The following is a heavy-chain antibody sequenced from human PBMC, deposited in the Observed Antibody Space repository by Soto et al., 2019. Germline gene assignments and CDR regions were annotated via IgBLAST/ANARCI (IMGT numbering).Heavy chain of an antibody. Sequence: EVQLVESGGGLVKPGGSLRLSCAASGFTFSSYSMNWVRQAPGKGLEWVSSISSSSSYTYYADSVKGRFIISRDNAKNSMYLQMNSLRAADTAVYYGAGEGYGSGGGYLDYWGQGTLVTVSS. J-gene: IGHJ4*02. CDR3: AGEGYGSGGGYLDY. CDR1: GFTFSSYS. V-gene: IGHV3-21*01. D-gene: IGHD3-10*01. CDR2: ISSSSSYT.